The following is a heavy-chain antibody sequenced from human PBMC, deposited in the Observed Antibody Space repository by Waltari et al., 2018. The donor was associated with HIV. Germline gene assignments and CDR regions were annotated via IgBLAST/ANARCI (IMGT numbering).Heavy chain of an antibody. V-gene: IGHV3-7*01. Sequence: EVQLVESGGTLVQPGGSLRLSCAASGFTFSSYWMSWVRQAPGKGLEWVANIKQDGSEKFYVDSVMGRFTISRDNAKKSLYLQMNSLGVEDTAVYYCARVTGALVYFSAFDMWGLGTMVAVSS. CDR1: GFTFSSYW. CDR3: ARVTGALVYFSAFDM. J-gene: IGHJ3*02. D-gene: IGHD7-27*01. CDR2: IKQDGSEK.